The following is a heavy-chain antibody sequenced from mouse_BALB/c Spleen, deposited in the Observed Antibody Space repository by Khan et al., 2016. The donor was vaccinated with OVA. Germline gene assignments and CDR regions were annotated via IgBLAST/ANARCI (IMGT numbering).Heavy chain of an antibody. J-gene: IGHJ1*01. CDR3: ARRAYYANWYFDV. V-gene: IGHV3-2*02. CDR2: ISYSGST. D-gene: IGHD1-1*02. CDR1: GYSITSDYA. Sequence: EVELVESGPGLVKPSQSLSLTCTVTGYSITSDYAWNWIRQFPGNKLEWMGYISYSGSTSYNPSLKSRISITRDTSKNQFFLQLNSVTTGDTATYYCARRAYYANWYFDVWGAGTTDTVSS.